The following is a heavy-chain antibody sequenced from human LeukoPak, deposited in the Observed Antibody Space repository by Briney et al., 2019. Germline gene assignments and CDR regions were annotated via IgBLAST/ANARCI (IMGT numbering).Heavy chain of an antibody. CDR3: AREVAASYYFDY. Sequence: SQTLSLTCTVSGGSISSGGYYWSWIRQHPGKGLEWIGYIYYSGSTYYNPSLKSRVTISVDTSKNQFSLKLSSVTAADTAVYYCAREVAASYYFDYWGQGTLVTVSS. D-gene: IGHD6-19*01. J-gene: IGHJ4*02. CDR1: GGSISSGGYY. V-gene: IGHV4-31*03. CDR2: IYYSGST.